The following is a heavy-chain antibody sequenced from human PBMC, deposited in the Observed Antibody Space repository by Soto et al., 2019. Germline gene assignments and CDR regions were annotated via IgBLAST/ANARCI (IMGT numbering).Heavy chain of an antibody. CDR2: IIPIFGTA. CDR3: ARGLHYYDSSGYYGVNFDY. J-gene: IGHJ4*02. D-gene: IGHD3-22*01. CDR1: GGTFSSYA. V-gene: IGHV1-69*06. Sequence: ASVKVSCKASGGTFSSYAISWVRQAPGQGLEWMGGIIPIFGTANYAQKFQGRVTITADKSTSTAYMELSSLRSEDTAVYYCARGLHYYDSSGYYGVNFDYWGRGTLVTVSS.